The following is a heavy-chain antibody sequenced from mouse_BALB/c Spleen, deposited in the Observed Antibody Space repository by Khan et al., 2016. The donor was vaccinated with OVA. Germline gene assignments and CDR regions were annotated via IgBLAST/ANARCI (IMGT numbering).Heavy chain of an antibody. CDR1: GYSLTGYY. Sequence: LVKTGASVKISCKASGYSLTGYYMHWVKQSHGKSLEWIGYISCYNGVISYNQKFKGKATFTVDTSSSTAYMQFNSLTSEDSAVYYCAIGDYYGSSSFAYWGQGTLVTVSA. CDR2: ISCYNGVI. D-gene: IGHD1-1*01. CDR3: AIGDYYGSSSFAY. V-gene: IGHV1S34*01. J-gene: IGHJ3*01.